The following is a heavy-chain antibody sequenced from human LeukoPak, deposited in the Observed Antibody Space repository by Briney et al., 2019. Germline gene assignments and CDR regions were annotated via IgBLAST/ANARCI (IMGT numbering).Heavy chain of an antibody. CDR2: IYSGGNT. Sequence: PGGSLRLSCAASGFTVSSNYMSWVRQAPGKGLEWVSVIYSGGNTYYADPVKGRFTISRDNSKNTLYLQMNSLRAEDTAVYFCASPYGDNACGAFDIWGQGTMVTVSS. J-gene: IGHJ3*02. CDR1: GFTVSSNY. D-gene: IGHD4-23*01. CDR3: ASPYGDNACGAFDI. V-gene: IGHV3-53*01.